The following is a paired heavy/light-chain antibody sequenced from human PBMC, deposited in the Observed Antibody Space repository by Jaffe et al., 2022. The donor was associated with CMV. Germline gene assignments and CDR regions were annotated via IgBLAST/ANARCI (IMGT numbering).Heavy chain of an antibody. CDR2: IYYSGST. Sequence: QLQLQESGPGLVKPSETLSLTCTVSGGSISRSSYYWGWIRQPPGKGLEWIGSIYYSGSTYYNPSLKSRVTISVDTSKNQFSLKLSSVTAADTAVYYCTRPNRYCSGGSCYYYGMDVWGQGTTVTVSS. J-gene: IGHJ6*02. D-gene: IGHD2-15*01. V-gene: IGHV4-39*01. CDR3: TRPNRYCSGGSCYYYGMDV. CDR1: GGSISRSSYY.
Light chain of an antibody. CDR2: LGS. CDR3: MQALQTRLT. Sequence: DIVMTQSPLSLPVTPGEPASISCRSSQSLLHSNGYNYLDWYLQKPGKSPQLLIYLGSNRASGVPDRFSGSGSGTDFTLKISRVEAEDVGVYYCMQALQTRLTFGPGTKVDIK. CDR1: QSLLHSNGYNY. J-gene: IGKJ3*01. V-gene: IGKV2-28*01.